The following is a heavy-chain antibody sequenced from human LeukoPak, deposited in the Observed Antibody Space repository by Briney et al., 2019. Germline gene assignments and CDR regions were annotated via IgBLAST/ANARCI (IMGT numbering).Heavy chain of an antibody. D-gene: IGHD3-22*01. V-gene: IGHV4-38-2*02. Sequence: SETLSLTCTVSGYSISNGYYWGWIRQPPGKGLEWIGSIYHSGSIYYNPSLKSRVTISVDTSKNQLSLKLSSVTAADTAVYYCARTPRSSGYYMDVWGKGTTVTVSS. CDR3: ARTPRSSGYYMDV. CDR2: IYHSGSI. CDR1: GYSISNGYY. J-gene: IGHJ6*03.